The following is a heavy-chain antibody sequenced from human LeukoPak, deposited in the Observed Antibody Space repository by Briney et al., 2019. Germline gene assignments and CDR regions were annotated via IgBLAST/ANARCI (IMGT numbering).Heavy chain of an antibody. CDR2: IWYDGSNK. CDR1: GFTFSSYG. J-gene: IGHJ4*02. V-gene: IGHV3-33*06. CDR3: AKSREGVPTRCLDS. Sequence: GRSLRLSCAASGFTFSSYGMHWVRQAPGKGLEWVAVIWYDGSNKYYADSVKGRFTISRDNSKNTLYLQMNSLRAEDTAVYYCAKSREGVPTRCLDSWGQGTLVTVSS. D-gene: IGHD5-24*01.